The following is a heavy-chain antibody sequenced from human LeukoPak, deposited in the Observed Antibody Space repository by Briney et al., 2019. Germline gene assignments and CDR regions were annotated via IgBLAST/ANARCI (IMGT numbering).Heavy chain of an antibody. V-gene: IGHV4-59*01. CDR1: GGSITSYY. Sequence: PSETLSLTCTVSGGSITSYYRSWIRQSPGKGLEWIGFMYYSGTTNYNPSLKRRVTISLGMSKNQFSLKLSSVTAADTAVYYCARLPMAVTPHVDYWGQGTLVTVSS. J-gene: IGHJ4*02. CDR3: ARLPMAVTPHVDY. D-gene: IGHD2-21*02. CDR2: MYYSGTT.